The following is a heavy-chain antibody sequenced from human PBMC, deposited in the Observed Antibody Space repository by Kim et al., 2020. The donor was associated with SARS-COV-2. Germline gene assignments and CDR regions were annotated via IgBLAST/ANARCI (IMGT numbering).Heavy chain of an antibody. D-gene: IGHD5-18*01. Sequence: ADSAKGRFTTTRDNHKNTPDRQMNSLRAEDTAVYYCAREGVSSYGRAFDYWGQGTLVTVSS. J-gene: IGHJ4*02. CDR3: AREGVSSYGRAFDY. V-gene: IGHV3-30*07.